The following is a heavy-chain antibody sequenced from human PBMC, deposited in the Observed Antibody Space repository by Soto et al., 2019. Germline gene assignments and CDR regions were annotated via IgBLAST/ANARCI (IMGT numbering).Heavy chain of an antibody. CDR3: AHRQRTVVVGAPFDL. D-gene: IGHD2-15*01. Sequence: QITLRESGPTLVQPTQTLTLTCTLSGVSLTTSGVGVGCIRQPPGKALEWLALIYWDDDKRFSPSLKSRLAITRDTSKNQVVMTMTDMAPVDTAIYYCAHRQRTVVVGAPFDLWGQGSQVTVSS. CDR2: IYWDDDK. CDR1: GVSLTTSGVG. J-gene: IGHJ4*02. V-gene: IGHV2-5*02.